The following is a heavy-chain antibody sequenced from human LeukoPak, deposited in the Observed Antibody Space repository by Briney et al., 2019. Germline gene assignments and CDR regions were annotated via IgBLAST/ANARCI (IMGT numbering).Heavy chain of an antibody. J-gene: IGHJ4*02. Sequence: PGGSLRLSCPAPGLTFSKAWMSWVRQAPGKGLEWVGRIKSKTDGGTTDSAAPVKGRFTISRDDSKNTLYLQMNSLKTEDTAVYYCTTDHTLTGGRVGANYNCWGQGTLVTVSS. D-gene: IGHD1-26*01. CDR2: IKSKTDGGTT. V-gene: IGHV3-15*01. CDR1: GLTFSKAW. CDR3: TTDHTLTGGRVGANYNC.